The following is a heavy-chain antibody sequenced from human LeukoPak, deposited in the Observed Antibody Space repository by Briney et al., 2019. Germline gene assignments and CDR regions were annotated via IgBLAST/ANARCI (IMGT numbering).Heavy chain of an antibody. Sequence: GGSLRLSCAVSGFTFSDYYMSWIRQAPGKGLEWVSYISSRSEYTNDADSVKGRFTISRDNAYNSLYLQMNSLRAEDTAAYYCARDLSRENGDYIGYWGQGTLVTVSS. V-gene: IGHV3-11*06. D-gene: IGHD4-17*01. CDR3: ARDLSRENGDYIGY. CDR1: GFTFSDYY. CDR2: ISSRSEYT. J-gene: IGHJ4*02.